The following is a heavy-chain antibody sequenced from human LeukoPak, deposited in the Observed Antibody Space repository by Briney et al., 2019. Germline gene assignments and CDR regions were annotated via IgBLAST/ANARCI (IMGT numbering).Heavy chain of an antibody. CDR3: ATVYYYGSGSYYNPLDY. Sequence: ASVKVSCKASGYTFTSYGISWVRQAPGKGLEWMGGFDPEDGETIYAQKFQGRVTMTEDTSTDTAYMELSSLRSEDTAVYYCATVYYYGSGSYYNPLDYWGQGTLVTVSS. CDR1: GYTFTSYG. V-gene: IGHV1-24*01. CDR2: FDPEDGET. J-gene: IGHJ4*02. D-gene: IGHD3-10*01.